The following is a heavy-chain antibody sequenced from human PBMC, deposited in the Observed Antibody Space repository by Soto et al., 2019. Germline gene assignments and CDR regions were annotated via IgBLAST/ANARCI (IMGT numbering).Heavy chain of an antibody. V-gene: IGHV1-69*01. D-gene: IGHD6-19*01. J-gene: IGHJ4*02. CDR2: IIPIFGKA. CDR1: GGTFSTYG. CDR3: ATAASSGWYDFDH. Sequence: QVQLVQSGAEVKKPGSSVKVSCKASGGTFSTYGINWVRQAPGQGLEWMGGIIPIFGKASYAEKFQGRVTITADESTSTAYMELSSLRPADTAEYYCATAASSGWYDFDHWGQGSLVTVSS.